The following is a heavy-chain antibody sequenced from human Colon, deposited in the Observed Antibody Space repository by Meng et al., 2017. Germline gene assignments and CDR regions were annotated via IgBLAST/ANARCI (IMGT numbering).Heavy chain of an antibody. D-gene: IGHD3-10*01. CDR2: IYHIAST. CDR1: GYSISSGYY. Sequence: SETLSLTCTVSGYSISSGYYWGWIRQPPGKGLEWIGSIYHIASTSYNPPLKSQVTMSVDTSKNQFSLKLSSVTGADTAVYYCVRASTSIYGSPPYYWGQGTLVTVSS. J-gene: IGHJ4*02. V-gene: IGHV4-38-2*02. CDR3: VRASTSIYGSPPYY.